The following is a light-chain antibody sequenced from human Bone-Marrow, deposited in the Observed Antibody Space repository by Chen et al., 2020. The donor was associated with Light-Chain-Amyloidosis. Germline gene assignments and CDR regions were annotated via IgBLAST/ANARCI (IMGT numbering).Light chain of an antibody. CDR3: SSFTSSSSYV. J-gene: IGLJ1*01. Sequence: QSALTQPASVSGSPGQSFTISCTGTSGDVGTYNYVSWYQQHPGKAPTVMIYAVSNRPSGVSNRFSGSKSGNAASLTISGLQAEDEADYYCSSFTSSSSYVFGPGTKVTVL. CDR1: SGDVGTYNY. V-gene: IGLV2-14*01. CDR2: AVS.